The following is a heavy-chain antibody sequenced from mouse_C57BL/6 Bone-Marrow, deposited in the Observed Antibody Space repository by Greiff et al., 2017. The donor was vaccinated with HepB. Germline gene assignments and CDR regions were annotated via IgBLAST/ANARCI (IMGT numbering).Heavy chain of an antibody. Sequence: DVMLVESGGDLVKPGGSLKLSCAASGFTFSSYGMSWVRQTPDKRLEWVATISSGGSYTYYPDSVKGRFTISRDNAKNTLYLQMSSLKSEDTAMYYCARLIPPYSNYDYWGQGTTLTVSS. V-gene: IGHV5-6*02. CDR2: ISSGGSYT. CDR1: GFTFSSYG. J-gene: IGHJ2*01. D-gene: IGHD2-5*01. CDR3: ARLIPPYSNYDY.